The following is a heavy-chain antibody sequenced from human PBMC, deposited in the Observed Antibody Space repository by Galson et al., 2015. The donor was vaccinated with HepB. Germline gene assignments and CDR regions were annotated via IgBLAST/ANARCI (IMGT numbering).Heavy chain of an antibody. CDR2: IWYGGGNK. CDR1: GFTFSSYA. CDR3: ARDAHQLVGYYFDY. D-gene: IGHD6-13*01. Sequence: SLRLSCAASGFTFSSYAMSWVRQAPGKGLEWLAVIWYGGGNKYYADSVKGRFTISRDNSKSTLYLQMNSLRAEDTAVYYCARDAHQLVGYYFDYWGQGTLVTVSS. V-gene: IGHV3-33*08. J-gene: IGHJ4*02.